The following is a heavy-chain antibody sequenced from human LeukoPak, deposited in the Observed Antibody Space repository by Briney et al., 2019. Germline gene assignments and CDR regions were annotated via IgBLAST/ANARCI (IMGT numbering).Heavy chain of an antibody. CDR1: GGSFSGYY. D-gene: IGHD3-22*01. CDR3: ARARTPYYYDSSGAIDY. J-gene: IGHJ4*02. CDR2: INHSGST. Sequence: PSETLSLTCTVYGGSFSGYYWTWIRQPPGAGLEWIGEINHSGSTNYNPSLKSRVTISVDTSKNQFSLKLSSVTAADTAVYYCARARTPYYYDSSGAIDYWGQGTLVTVSS. V-gene: IGHV4-34*01.